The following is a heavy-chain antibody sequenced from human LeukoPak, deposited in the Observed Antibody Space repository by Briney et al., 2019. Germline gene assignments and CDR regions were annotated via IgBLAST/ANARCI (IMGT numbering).Heavy chain of an antibody. V-gene: IGHV3-21*04. CDR1: GFSFSTFG. J-gene: IGHJ4*02. D-gene: IGHD6-19*01. CDR2: ITSTSSYT. Sequence: PGGSLRLSCAASGFSFSTFGMNWVRQAPGKGLECVSSITSTSSYTYYADSVKGRFTISRDDAKNSLYLQMNTLGAEDTATYYCAKDLVGVAGTGPADYWGQGTLVTVSS. CDR3: AKDLVGVAGTGPADY.